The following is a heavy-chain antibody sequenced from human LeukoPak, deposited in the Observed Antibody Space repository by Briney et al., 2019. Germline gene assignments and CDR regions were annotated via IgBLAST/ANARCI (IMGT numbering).Heavy chain of an antibody. V-gene: IGHV3-7*01. Sequence: GGSLRLSCAASGFTFSSYWMSWVRQAPGKGLEWVANIKQDGSEKYYVDSVKGRFTISRDNAKNSLYLQMNSLRAEDTAVYYCARIYSSSPGYFDYWGQGTLVTVSS. D-gene: IGHD6-6*01. J-gene: IGHJ4*02. CDR3: ARIYSSSPGYFDY. CDR2: IKQDGSEK. CDR1: GFTFSSYW.